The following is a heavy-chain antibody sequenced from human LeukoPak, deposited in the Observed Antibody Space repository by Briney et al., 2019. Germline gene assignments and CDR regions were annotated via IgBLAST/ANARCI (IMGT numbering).Heavy chain of an antibody. CDR3: AKDRVYYGSGSTYFDY. V-gene: IGHV3-30*18. D-gene: IGHD3-10*01. CDR1: GFTFSSYG. Sequence: TGGSLRLSCAASGFTFSSYGMHWVRQAPGKGLEWVAVISYDGSNKYYADSVKGRFTISRDNSKNTLYLQMNSLRAEDTAVYYCAKDRVYYGSGSTYFDYWGQGTLVTVSS. CDR2: ISYDGSNK. J-gene: IGHJ4*02.